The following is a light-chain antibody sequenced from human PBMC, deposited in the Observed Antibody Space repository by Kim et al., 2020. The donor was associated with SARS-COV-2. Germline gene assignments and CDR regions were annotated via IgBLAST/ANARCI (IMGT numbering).Light chain of an antibody. CDR3: QQYYSYPQT. J-gene: IGKJ2*01. V-gene: IGKV1-8*01. CDR1: QGISSY. CDR2: AAS. Sequence: ASTEERVTITCRASQGISSYLAWYQQKPGKAPKLLIYAASTLQSGVPSRFSGSGSGTDFTLTISCLQSEDFATYYCQQYYSYPQTFGQGTKLEI.